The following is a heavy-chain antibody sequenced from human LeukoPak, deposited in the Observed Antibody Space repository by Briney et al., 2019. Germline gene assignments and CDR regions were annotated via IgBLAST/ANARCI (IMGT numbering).Heavy chain of an antibody. Sequence: GGSLRLSCAASGFTFSSFAMTWVRQAPGKGLEGVSSISGSGFNTYYADSVKGRFTISRDNSQNTLYLQMSSLRADDTAVYYCAKGKKFYDSGDFYFSTPLDYWGQGTLVTVYS. V-gene: IGHV3-23*01. D-gene: IGHD3-22*01. CDR3: AKGKKFYDSGDFYFSTPLDY. CDR2: ISGSGFNT. J-gene: IGHJ4*02. CDR1: GFTFSSFA.